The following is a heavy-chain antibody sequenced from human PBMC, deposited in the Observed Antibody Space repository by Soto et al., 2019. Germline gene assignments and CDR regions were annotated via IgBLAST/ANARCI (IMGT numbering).Heavy chain of an antibody. CDR3: ASKTNDYSNYFDAFDI. CDR2: IWYDGSNK. CDR1: GFTFSSYG. Sequence: QVQLVESGGGVVQPGRSLRLSCAASGFTFSSYGMHWVRQAPGKGLEWVAVIWYDGSNKYYADPVKGRFTISRDNSKNTLYLQMNSLRAEDTAVYYCASKTNDYSNYFDAFDIWGQGTMVTVSS. J-gene: IGHJ3*02. V-gene: IGHV3-33*01. D-gene: IGHD4-4*01.